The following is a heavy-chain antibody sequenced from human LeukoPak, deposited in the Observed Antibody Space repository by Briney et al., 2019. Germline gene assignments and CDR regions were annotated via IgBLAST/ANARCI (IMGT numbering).Heavy chain of an antibody. CDR3: GTRAYSYGYQY. CDR1: GFTFSNYA. V-gene: IGHV3-23*01. Sequence: GGSLRLSCAASGFTFSNYAMTWVRQAPGKGLEWVSGISNGGGSTYYADSVKGRFTISRDNSKNTLYLQMNSLRAEDTAVYYCGTRAYSYGYQYWGQGTLVTVSS. CDR2: ISNGGGST. J-gene: IGHJ4*02. D-gene: IGHD5-18*01.